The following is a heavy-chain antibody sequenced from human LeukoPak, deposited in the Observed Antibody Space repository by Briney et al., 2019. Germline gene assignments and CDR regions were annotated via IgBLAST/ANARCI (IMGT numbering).Heavy chain of an antibody. CDR2: FDPEDGET. V-gene: IGHV1-24*01. D-gene: IGHD6-13*01. CDR3: ATEGSSSWYGRAAEYFQH. Sequence: ASVKVSCKVSGYTLTELSMHWVRQAPGKGLEWMGGFDPEDGETIYAQKFQGRVTVTEDTSTDTAYMELSSLRSEDTAVYYCATEGSSSWYGRAAEYFQHWGQGTLVTVSS. J-gene: IGHJ1*01. CDR1: GYTLTELS.